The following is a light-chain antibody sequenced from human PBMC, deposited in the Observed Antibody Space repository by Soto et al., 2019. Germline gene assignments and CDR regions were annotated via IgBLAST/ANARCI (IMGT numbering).Light chain of an antibody. CDR1: ENVGTN. CDR3: QQYNNWGLS. J-gene: IGKJ4*01. V-gene: IGKV3D-15*01. CDR2: GSS. Sequence: IVMTQSPATLSVSPGEGVTLSCRASENVGTNLAWYQQKPGQAPRLLIYGSSTRVTGIPATFSGSGFGTEFTLTISSLQSEEYAVYYCQQYNNWGLSFGGGTKLEIK.